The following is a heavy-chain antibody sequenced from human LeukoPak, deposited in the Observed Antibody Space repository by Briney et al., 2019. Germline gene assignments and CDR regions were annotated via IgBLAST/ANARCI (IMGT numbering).Heavy chain of an antibody. J-gene: IGHJ5*02. V-gene: IGHV4-59*01. Sequence: SETLSLTCTVSGGSISSYYWSWIRQPPGKGLEWIGYIYYSGSTNYNPSLKSRVTISVDTSKNQFSLKLSSVTAAETAVYYCARDRVLWFGQPFDPWGQGTLVTVSS. CDR1: GGSISSYY. D-gene: IGHD3-10*01. CDR2: IYYSGST. CDR3: ARDRVLWFGQPFDP.